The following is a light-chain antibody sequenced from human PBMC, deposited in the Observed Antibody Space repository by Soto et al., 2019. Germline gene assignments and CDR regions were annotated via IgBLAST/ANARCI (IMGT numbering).Light chain of an antibody. CDR3: CSYAGSYTFFYV. Sequence: QSVLTQPRSVSGSPGQSVTIPCTGTSSDVGGYNYVSWYQQHPGKAPKLMIYDVSKRPSGVPDRFSGSKSGNTASLTISGLQAEDEADYYCCSYAGSYTFFYVFGTGTKVTVL. CDR1: SSDVGGYNY. CDR2: DVS. V-gene: IGLV2-11*01. J-gene: IGLJ1*01.